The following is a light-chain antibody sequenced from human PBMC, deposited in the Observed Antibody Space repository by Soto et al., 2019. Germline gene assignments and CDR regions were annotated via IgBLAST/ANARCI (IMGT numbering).Light chain of an antibody. CDR1: SRDIGGYDF. CDR3: CSYAGSYSNDV. J-gene: IGLJ1*01. Sequence: SALTQPPSASGSPGQAVTISCTGTSRDIGGYDFVSWYQVRPGEAPQLIIYNVNGRPSGVPRRFSGSKSGNTASLTVSGLQAEDEADYYCCSYAGSYSNDVFGTGTKVTGL. V-gene: IGLV2-8*01. CDR2: NVN.